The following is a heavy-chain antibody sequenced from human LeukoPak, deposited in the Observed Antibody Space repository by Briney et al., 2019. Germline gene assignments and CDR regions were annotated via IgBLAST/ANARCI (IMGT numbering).Heavy chain of an antibody. CDR2: ISYDGMNK. Sequence: GGSLRLSCAASGFTFSRDAMHWVRQAPGKGLEWVAVISYDGMNKYYADSVKGRFTISRDNAKNTLYLQMNSLRPEDTAVYYCASVVGGYYPPVEGFDMWGQGTMVTVSS. CDR3: ASVVGGYYPPVEGFDM. D-gene: IGHD3-3*01. V-gene: IGHV3-30*04. J-gene: IGHJ3*02. CDR1: GFTFSRDA.